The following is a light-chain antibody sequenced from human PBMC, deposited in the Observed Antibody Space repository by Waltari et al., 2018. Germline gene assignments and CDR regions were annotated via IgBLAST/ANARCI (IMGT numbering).Light chain of an antibody. CDR2: WAS. J-gene: IGKJ1*01. V-gene: IGKV4-1*01. CDR1: QNLLYTSNNKNS. Sequence: DIVMTQSPDSLAVSLGERATLNCKSSQNLLYTSNNKNSLAWYQQKPGQPPKLLIYWASTRQSGVPDRLGGSGSGTDFTLTISSLQAEDVALYYCQQYYSIPWTFGQGTKVEIK. CDR3: QQYYSIPWT.